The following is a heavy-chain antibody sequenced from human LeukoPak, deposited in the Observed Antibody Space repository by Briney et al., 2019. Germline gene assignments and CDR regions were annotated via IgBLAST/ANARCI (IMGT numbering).Heavy chain of an antibody. J-gene: IGHJ3*02. Sequence: SQTLSLTCALSGDRVSSNTVAWNWIRQSPSRGLEWLGRTYYMSKWYNDYAVSVKSRITINPDTSKNQFSLQLTSVTPEDTAVYYCARGGGRMMLLDIWGQGTMVTVSS. D-gene: IGHD4/OR15-4a*01. V-gene: IGHV6-1*01. CDR1: GDRVSSNTVA. CDR2: TYYMSKWYN. CDR3: ARGGGRMMLLDI.